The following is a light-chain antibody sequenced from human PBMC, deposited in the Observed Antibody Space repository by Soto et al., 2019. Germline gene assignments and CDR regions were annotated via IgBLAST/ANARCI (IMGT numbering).Light chain of an antibody. V-gene: IGLV1-47*02. CDR2: DDN. CDR1: SSNIGSNY. J-gene: IGLJ3*02. Sequence: QSVLTQPPSASGTPGQRVTISCSGSSSNIGSNYVYWYQQLPGTAPKLLVFDDNQRPSGVPDRFSDSKSGTSASLAISGLRSEDEADCYCAAWDNSLSGRVFGGGTKVTVL. CDR3: AAWDNSLSGRV.